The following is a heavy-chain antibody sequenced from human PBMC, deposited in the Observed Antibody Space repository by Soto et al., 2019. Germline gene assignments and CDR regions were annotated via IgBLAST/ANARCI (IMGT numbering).Heavy chain of an antibody. Sequence: VGSLRLSCAASGFTFSSYDMHWVRQATGKCLVLVSAIGTAGYTYYPGSVKGRFTISRENAKISLYLQMNSLRARDTAVYYCARGTSNYDNHYYYYMDVWGKGTTVTVSS. CDR1: GFTFSSYD. D-gene: IGHD4-4*01. CDR2: IGTAGYT. V-gene: IGHV3-13*01. J-gene: IGHJ6*03. CDR3: ARGTSNYDNHYYYYMDV.